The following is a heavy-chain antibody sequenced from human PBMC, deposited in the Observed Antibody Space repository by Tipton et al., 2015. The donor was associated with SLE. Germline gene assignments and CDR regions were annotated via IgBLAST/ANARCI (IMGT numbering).Heavy chain of an antibody. CDR1: GGSFSGYY. CDR2: INHSGST. D-gene: IGHD4/OR15-4a*01. V-gene: IGHV4-34*01. J-gene: IGHJ5*02. Sequence: TLSLTCAVYGGSFSGYYWSWLRQSPGKGLEWIGEINHSGSTNYNPSLKSRVTISVDRSNNQFSLNRSSGTAADTAVYYCARERIEEYGGKENWIDPWGQGTLVTVSP. CDR3: ARERIEEYGGKENWIDP.